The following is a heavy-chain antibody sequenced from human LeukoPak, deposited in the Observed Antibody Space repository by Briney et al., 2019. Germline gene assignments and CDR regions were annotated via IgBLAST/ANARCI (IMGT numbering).Heavy chain of an antibody. CDR2: ISAFDDIT. CDR1: GFTFDDFA. J-gene: IGHJ4*02. V-gene: IGHV3-43*02. Sequence: GGSLRLSCAASGFTFDDFAMHWVRQAPGKGLEWVSLISAFDDITYYADSVRGRFTISRDNSKNSLYLQMNNLNIQDTAFDYCAKVISGWYGYDFWGQGSLVTVSP. CDR3: AKVISGWYGYDF. D-gene: IGHD6-19*01.